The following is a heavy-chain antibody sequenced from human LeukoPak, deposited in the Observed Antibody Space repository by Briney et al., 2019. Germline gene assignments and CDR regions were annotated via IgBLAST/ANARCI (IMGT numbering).Heavy chain of an antibody. CDR1: GGSISSGGYY. CDR3: ARALRLPGAFDI. Sequence: TLSLTCTVSGGSISSGGYYWSWIRQHPGKGLEWIGYIYYSGSTYYNPSLKSRVTISVDTSKNQFSLKLSSVTAADTAVYYCARALRLPGAFDIWGQGTMVTVSS. J-gene: IGHJ3*02. D-gene: IGHD7-27*01. CDR2: IYYSGST. V-gene: IGHV4-31*03.